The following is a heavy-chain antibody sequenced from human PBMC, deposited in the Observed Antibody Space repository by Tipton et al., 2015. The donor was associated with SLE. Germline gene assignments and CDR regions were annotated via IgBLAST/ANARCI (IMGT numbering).Heavy chain of an antibody. V-gene: IGHV4-59*12. CDR2: IHYSGST. CDR3: ARDGSVSPLDV. J-gene: IGHJ3*01. CDR1: GGSISNYY. D-gene: IGHD5/OR15-5a*01. Sequence: TLSLTCTVSGGSISNYYWSWIRQPPGKGLEWIGYIHYSGSTNYNPPLKSRVTISVDTSKNQVSLKLASVTAADTAVYYCARDGSVSPLDVWGQGTSVVVSS.